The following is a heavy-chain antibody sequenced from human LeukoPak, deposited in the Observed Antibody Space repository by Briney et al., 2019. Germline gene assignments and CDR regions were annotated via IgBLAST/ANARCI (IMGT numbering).Heavy chain of an antibody. CDR1: GFTFSSYA. CDR3: AKGINFYYYSGMDV. Sequence: GGSLRLSCAASGFTFSSYAMSWVRQAPGKGLERVSAISGSGSQTYYADSVKGRFTISRDSSKNTLYLQMNSLRAEDTAVYYCAKGINFYYYSGMDVWGQGTTVTVSS. V-gene: IGHV3-23*01. J-gene: IGHJ6*02. CDR2: ISGSGSQT.